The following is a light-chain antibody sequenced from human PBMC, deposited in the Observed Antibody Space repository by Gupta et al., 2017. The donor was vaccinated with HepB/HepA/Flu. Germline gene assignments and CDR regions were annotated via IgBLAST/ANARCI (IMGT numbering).Light chain of an antibody. CDR3: KQGIQHPKT. J-gene: IGKJ1*01. Sequence: DFVILKPPPSLSVTPGQPASISCKSSESLLDSNGKTYLYWYLQKAGQPPQLLIYEVSNRFSGVPDRFSGSGSGTDFTLKISRVEAEDVGTYYCKQGIQHPKTFGQGTKVEI. V-gene: IGKV2D-29*01. CDR1: ESLLDSNGKTY. CDR2: EVS.